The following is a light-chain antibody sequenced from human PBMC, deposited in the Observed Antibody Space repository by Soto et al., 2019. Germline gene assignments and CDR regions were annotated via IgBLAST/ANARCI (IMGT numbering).Light chain of an antibody. CDR1: KSGDKY. CDR3: QAWDSSTLCV. J-gene: IGLJ1*01. Sequence: SYELTQPPSVSVSPGQTASITCSGDKSGDKYACWYQQKPGQSPVLVIYQDSKRPSGIPERFSGSNSGNTATLTISGTQAMDEADYYCQAWDSSTLCVFGTGTKLTVL. CDR2: QDS. V-gene: IGLV3-1*01.